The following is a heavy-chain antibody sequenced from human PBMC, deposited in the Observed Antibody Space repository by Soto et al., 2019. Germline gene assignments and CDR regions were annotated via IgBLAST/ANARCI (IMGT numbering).Heavy chain of an antibody. CDR2: IYYSGST. V-gene: IGHV4-59*01. CDR3: ATLIKEVTPVYFDS. CDR1: GGSISRYY. J-gene: IGHJ4*02. Sequence: PSETLSLTCTVSGGSISRYYWSWIRQPPGKGLEWIGYIYYSGSTNYNPSLKSRVTISADTSKNQFSLKLNSVTAADTAVYYCATLIKEVTPVYFDSWGQGTLVTVS.